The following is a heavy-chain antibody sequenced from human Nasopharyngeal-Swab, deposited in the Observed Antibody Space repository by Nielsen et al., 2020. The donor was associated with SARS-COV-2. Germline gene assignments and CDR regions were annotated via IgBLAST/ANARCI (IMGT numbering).Heavy chain of an antibody. CDR3: ARDSGGYCSGGSCYPHYYFDY. V-gene: IGHV3-33*01. J-gene: IGHJ4*02. CDR2: IWYDGSNK. Sequence: WIRQHPGKGLEWVAVIWYDGSNKYYADSVKGRFTISRDNSKNTLYLQMNSLRAEDTAVYYCARDSGGYCSGGSCYPHYYFDYWGQGTLVTVSS. D-gene: IGHD2-15*01.